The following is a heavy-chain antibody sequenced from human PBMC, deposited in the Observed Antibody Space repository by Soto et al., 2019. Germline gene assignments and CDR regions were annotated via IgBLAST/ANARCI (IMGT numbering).Heavy chain of an antibody. CDR2: ISGSGGNT. D-gene: IGHD3-10*01. CDR3: AKDRHYGSGTYSDSYLDY. CDR1: GFTFNSYA. V-gene: IGHV3-23*01. J-gene: IGHJ4*02. Sequence: EVQLLESGGGLVQPGGSLRLSCGGSGFTFNSYAMTWVRQAPGKGLEWVSAISGSGGNTYYANSVKGRFTISRDQSKDTLDLQMNSLRAEDTAIYYCAKDRHYGSGTYSDSYLDYWGQGTLVTVSS.